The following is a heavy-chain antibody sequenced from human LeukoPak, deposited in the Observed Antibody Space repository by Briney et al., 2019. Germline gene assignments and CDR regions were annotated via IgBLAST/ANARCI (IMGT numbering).Heavy chain of an antibody. CDR1: GFSFSRYE. V-gene: IGHV3-48*03. D-gene: IGHD2-15*01. CDR3: ARREVVAATLKY. CDR2: IGTSGSTT. Sequence: GGSLRLSCAASGFSFSRYEMNWVRQAPGKGLEWLSYIGTSGSTTYYADSVKGRFTISRDNAKNSLYLQMSSLRADDTAVYYCARREVVAATLKYWGQGTLVTVSS. J-gene: IGHJ4*02.